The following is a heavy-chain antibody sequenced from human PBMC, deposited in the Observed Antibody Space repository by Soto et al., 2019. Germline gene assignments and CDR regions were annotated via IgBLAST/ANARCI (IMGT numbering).Heavy chain of an antibody. CDR1: GFSSSSYA. CDR2: ISGDGGTT. V-gene: IGHV3-23*01. J-gene: IGHJ4*02. D-gene: IGHD2-15*01. Sequence: EVQLLQSGGGWVQPGGSLRLSCAASGFSSSSYAMSWVRQVPGKALEWVSAISGDGGTTYYADSVKGRFTISRDNSKNTLSVQMNSLRVEVTAVYYCAKDPKAALWTPRSQFYFDSWGQGTLVTVSS. CDR3: AKDPKAALWTPRSQFYFDS.